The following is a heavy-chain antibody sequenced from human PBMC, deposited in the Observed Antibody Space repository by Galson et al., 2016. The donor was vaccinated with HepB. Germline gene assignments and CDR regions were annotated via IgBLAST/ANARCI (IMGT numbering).Heavy chain of an antibody. CDR1: GFIFSNYA. D-gene: IGHD6-19*01. CDR3: AKDGDNNGWPESDY. V-gene: IGHV3-23*01. J-gene: IGHJ4*02. Sequence: SLRLSCAASGFIFSNYAMNWVRQAPGKGLEWVSSISGAGGSTYYAGSVKGRFTISRDKSKNTLYLQMNSLRADDTAVYYCAKDGDNNGWPESDYWGQGTLVTVSS. CDR2: ISGAGGST.